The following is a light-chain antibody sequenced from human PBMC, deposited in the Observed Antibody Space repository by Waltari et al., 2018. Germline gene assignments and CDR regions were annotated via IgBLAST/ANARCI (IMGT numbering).Light chain of an antibody. J-gene: IGLJ2*01. CDR2: DVS. CDR3: SSYTSSSTLVL. Sequence: QSALTQPASVSGSPGQSITISCTGTISDVGGYNYVSWYQQNPGKAPKLMIYDVSKRPSGVSNRFSGSKSGNTASLTISGLQAEDEAYYYCSSYTSSSTLVLFGGGTKLTVL. CDR1: ISDVGGYNY. V-gene: IGLV2-14*01.